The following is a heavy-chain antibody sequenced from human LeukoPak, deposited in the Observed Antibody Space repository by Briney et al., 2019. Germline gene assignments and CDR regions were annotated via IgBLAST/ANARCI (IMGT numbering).Heavy chain of an antibody. V-gene: IGHV4-34*01. J-gene: IGHJ5*02. CDR1: GGSFSGYY. CDR3: ARRHCSSTSCPNWFDP. Sequence: SETLSLTRAVYGGSFSGYYWSWIRQPPGKGLEWIGEINHSGSTNHNPSLKSRVTISVDTSKNQFSLKLSSVTAADTAVYYCARRHCSSTSCPNWFDPWGQGTLVTVSS. D-gene: IGHD2-2*01. CDR2: INHSGST.